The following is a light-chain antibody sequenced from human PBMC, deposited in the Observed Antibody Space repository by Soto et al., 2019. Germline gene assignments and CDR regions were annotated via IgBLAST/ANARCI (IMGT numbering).Light chain of an antibody. CDR1: QSVSGSY. J-gene: IGKJ1*01. V-gene: IGKV3-20*01. CDR3: QKYGSSAWT. CDR2: GES. Sequence: ELVLTQSPGTLSLSPGERATLSCRGSQSVSGSYLAWYQQKTGQAPRILIYGESSRATGIPARFSGSGSGTDLNLTISRLEPEDFAVYYCQKYGSSAWTCGQGTKVDIK.